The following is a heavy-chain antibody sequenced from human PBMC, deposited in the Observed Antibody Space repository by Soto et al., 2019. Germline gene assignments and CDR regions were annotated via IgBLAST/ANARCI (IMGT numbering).Heavy chain of an antibody. Sequence: GLSCAASGFTFRSYSMSWVRQAPGTWLEWVSSINPNGGTTGYADFVKGRFTISRDNSRNILYLQMNSMRTDDTAVYYCGKTVSYSHFRYGTEVWCKGTTVTVSS. D-gene: IGHD1-26*01. V-gene: IGHV3-23*01. CDR3: GKTVSYSHFRYGTEV. CDR1: GFTFRSYS. J-gene: IGHJ6*04. CDR2: INPNGGTT.